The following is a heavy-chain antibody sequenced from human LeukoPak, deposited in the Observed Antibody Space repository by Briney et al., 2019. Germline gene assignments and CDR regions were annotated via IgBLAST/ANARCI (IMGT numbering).Heavy chain of an antibody. D-gene: IGHD3-16*01. CDR2: IYYSGST. CDR3: ARAMGGGSSPAFDY. V-gene: IGHV4-39*07. CDR1: GGSISSSSYY. J-gene: IGHJ4*02. Sequence: TSETLSLTCTVSGGSISSSSYYWGWIRQPPGKGLEWIGSIYYSGSTYYNPSLKSRVTISVDTSKNQFSLKLSSVTAADTAVYYCARAMGGGSSPAFDYWGQGTLVTVSS.